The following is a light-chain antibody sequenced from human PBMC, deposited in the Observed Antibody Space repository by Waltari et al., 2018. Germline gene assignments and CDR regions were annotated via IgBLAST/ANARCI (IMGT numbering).Light chain of an antibody. CDR3: QNHERLPAT. CDR2: AAS. CDR1: QRVGKY. J-gene: IGKJ1*01. Sequence: EVVLTQSPGTLSLSPGESATLSCRASQRVGKYIVWYQQIPGQAPRLLIYAASTRDTGIPDRFSGSGSGTDFSLTISRLEPEDFAVYYCQNHERLPATFGQGTKVEI. V-gene: IGKV3-20*01.